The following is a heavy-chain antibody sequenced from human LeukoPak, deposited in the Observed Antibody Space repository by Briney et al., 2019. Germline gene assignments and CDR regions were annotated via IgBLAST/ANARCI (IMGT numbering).Heavy chain of an antibody. J-gene: IGHJ3*02. CDR2: IYYSGAT. CDR3: ARRKRETRGLWHYDSSGFDAFDI. V-gene: IGHV4-59*08. Sequence: SLETLSLTCTVSGGSISSYCWSWIRQPPGKGLEWIGYIYYSGATNYNPSLKSRVTISVDTSKNQFSLKLSSVTAADTAVYYCARRKRETRGLWHYDSSGFDAFDIWGQGTMVTVSS. D-gene: IGHD3-22*01. CDR1: GGSISSYC.